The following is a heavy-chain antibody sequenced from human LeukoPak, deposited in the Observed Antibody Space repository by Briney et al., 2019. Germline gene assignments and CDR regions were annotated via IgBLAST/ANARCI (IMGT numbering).Heavy chain of an antibody. CDR3: TSVGRDYDYVWGSYRYAYFDY. D-gene: IGHD3-16*02. CDR1: GYTFSNAW. J-gene: IGHJ4*02. V-gene: IGHV3-15*01. Sequence: GGSLRLSCAASGYTFSNAWMSWVRQAPGKGLEWVGRIKSKTDGGTTDYAAPVKGRFTISRDDSKNTLYLQMNSLKAEDTAVYCCTSVGRDYDYVWGSYRYAYFDYWGQGTLVTVSS. CDR2: IKSKTDGGTT.